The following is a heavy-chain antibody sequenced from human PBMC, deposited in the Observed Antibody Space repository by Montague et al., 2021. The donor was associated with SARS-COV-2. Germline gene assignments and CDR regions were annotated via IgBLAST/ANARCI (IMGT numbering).Heavy chain of an antibody. CDR2: IYHSGST. CDR3: ARTGYSSSWHSFDY. CDR1: GGSISSINW. Sequence: ETLSLTCVVSGGSISSINWWSWVRQPPGKGLEWIGEIYHSGSTNYNPSLKSRVIISVDMSKNQFSLKLSSVTAADTAVYYCARTGYSSSWHSFDYWGQGTLVTVSS. D-gene: IGHD6-13*01. V-gene: IGHV4-4*02. J-gene: IGHJ4*02.